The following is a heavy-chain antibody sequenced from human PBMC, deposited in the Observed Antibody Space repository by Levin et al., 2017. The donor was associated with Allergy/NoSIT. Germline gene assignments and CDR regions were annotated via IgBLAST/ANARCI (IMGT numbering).Heavy chain of an antibody. D-gene: IGHD3-22*01. CDR3: ARVSYYYDTSGYHTVSWYFDY. Sequence: GGSLRLSCAASGFTLSDYYMTWIRHAPGKGLEWVSYISSRGDTKYYADSVKGRTTISRDNAKNSLYLQMNSLRAEDTAVYYCARVSYYYDTSGYHTVSWYFDYWGQGILVTVSS. V-gene: IGHV3-11*01. J-gene: IGHJ4*02. CDR2: ISSRGDTK. CDR1: GFTLSDYY.